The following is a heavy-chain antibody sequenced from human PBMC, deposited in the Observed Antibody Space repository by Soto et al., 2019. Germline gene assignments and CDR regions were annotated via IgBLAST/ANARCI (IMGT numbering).Heavy chain of an antibody. CDR3: TTGGVGNYLKFDY. Sequence: EVQLVESGGGLVKPGGSLRLPCAASGFTFSNAWMNWVRQAPGKGLEWVGRIKSKTDGGTTDYAAPVKGRFTISRDDSKNTLYLQMNSLKTEDTAVYYCTTGGVGNYLKFDYWGQGTLVTVSS. V-gene: IGHV3-15*07. J-gene: IGHJ4*02. CDR2: IKSKTDGGTT. CDR1: GFTFSNAW. D-gene: IGHD4-4*01.